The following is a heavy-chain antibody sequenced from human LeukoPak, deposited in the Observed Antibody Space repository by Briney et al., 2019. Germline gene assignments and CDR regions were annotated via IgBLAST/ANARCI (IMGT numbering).Heavy chain of an antibody. CDR1: GFTFSSYA. J-gene: IGHJ3*02. CDR2: ISSSSSYI. CDR3: ATAYYDSSGSNHDAFDI. D-gene: IGHD3-22*01. V-gene: IGHV3-21*01. Sequence: GGSLRLSCAASGFTFSSYAMHWVRQAPGKGLEWVSSISSSSSYIYYADSVKGRFTISRDNAKNSLYLQMNSLRAEDTAVYYCATAYYDSSGSNHDAFDIWGQGTMVTVSS.